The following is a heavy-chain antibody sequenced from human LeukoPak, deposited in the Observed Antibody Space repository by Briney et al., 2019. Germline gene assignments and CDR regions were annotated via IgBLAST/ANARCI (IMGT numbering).Heavy chain of an antibody. D-gene: IGHD6-19*01. CDR2: ISSSGSTI. V-gene: IGHV3-48*03. CDR1: GFTFSSYE. J-gene: IGHJ4*02. Sequence: GGSLRLSCAASGFTFSSYEMNWVRQAPGKGLEWVSYISSSGSTIYYADSVKGRFTISRDNAKNSLYLQMNSLRAEDTAVYYCARDPASGWYSYFDYWGQGTLVTVSS. CDR3: ARDPASGWYSYFDY.